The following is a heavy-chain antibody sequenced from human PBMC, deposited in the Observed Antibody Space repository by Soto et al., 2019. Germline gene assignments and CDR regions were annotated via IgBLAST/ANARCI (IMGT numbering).Heavy chain of an antibody. V-gene: IGHV4-59*01. CDR3: ASNRYFGWLYFDY. CDR1: PGPISRYY. D-gene: IGHD3-9*01. J-gene: IGHJ4*02. CDR2: VYNSGST. Sequence: SETRSLTCSVSPGPISRYYWSWIRQPPGKGLEWIGFVYNSGSTYYNPSLKSRVTISVDTSKNQFSLKLSSVSAADTAVYYCASNRYFGWLYFDYWGQGTLVTVSS.